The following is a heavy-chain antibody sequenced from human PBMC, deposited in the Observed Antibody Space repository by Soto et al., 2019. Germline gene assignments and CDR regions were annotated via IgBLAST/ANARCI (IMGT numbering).Heavy chain of an antibody. V-gene: IGHV4-59*08. Sequence: SETLSLTCTYSGATIGRYSWRWPWQPQGKGLEWIGYIYYSGSTNYNPSLKSRVTISVDTSKNQFSLKLSSVTAADTAVFYCARLAYPATGSTAYGDDAFDLWGLGTMVT. D-gene: IGHD2-15*01. CDR3: ARLAYPATGSTAYGDDAFDL. CDR2: IYYSGST. J-gene: IGHJ3*01. CDR1: GATIGRYS.